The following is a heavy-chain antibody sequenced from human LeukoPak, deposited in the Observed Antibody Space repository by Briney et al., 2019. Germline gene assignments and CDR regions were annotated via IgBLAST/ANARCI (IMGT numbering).Heavy chain of an antibody. CDR3: AKDRGRYYDSSGYYWGYYFDS. V-gene: IGHV3-23*01. D-gene: IGHD3-22*01. Sequence: PGGSLRLSCAASGFSFSTHAVNWVRQAPGKGLEWVSTISGGGGGTYYADSVKGRFAISRDNSKNTLYLQMSSLRAEDTAVYYCAKDRGRYYDSSGYYWGYYFDSWGQGILVTVST. J-gene: IGHJ4*02. CDR2: ISGGGGGT. CDR1: GFSFSTHA.